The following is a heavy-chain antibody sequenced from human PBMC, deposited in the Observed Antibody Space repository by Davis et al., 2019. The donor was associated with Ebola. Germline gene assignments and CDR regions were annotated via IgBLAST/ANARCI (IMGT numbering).Heavy chain of an antibody. Sequence: GESLKISCAVSGFTFSSYSMNWVRQAPGKGLEWVSYISSDGRTRYSADSVKGRFTISRDNVKNSVYLQMNSLRDEDTAVYYCARDRDGDYYYYGIDVWGQGTTVTVS. CDR2: ISSDGRTR. J-gene: IGHJ6*02. CDR1: GFTFSSYS. D-gene: IGHD4-17*01. V-gene: IGHV3-48*02. CDR3: ARDRDGDYYYYGIDV.